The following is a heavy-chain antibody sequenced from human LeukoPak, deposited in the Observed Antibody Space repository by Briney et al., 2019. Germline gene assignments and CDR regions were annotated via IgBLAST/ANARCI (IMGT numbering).Heavy chain of an antibody. Sequence: PSETLSLTCTVSGGSISSYYWSWIRQPPGKGLEWIGYIYYGGSTNYNPSLKSRVTISVDTSKNQFSLKLSSVTAADTAVYYCARGDSYGIDYWGQGTLVTVSS. CDR1: GGSISSYY. D-gene: IGHD5-18*01. CDR2: IYYGGST. CDR3: ARGDSYGIDY. V-gene: IGHV4-59*01. J-gene: IGHJ4*02.